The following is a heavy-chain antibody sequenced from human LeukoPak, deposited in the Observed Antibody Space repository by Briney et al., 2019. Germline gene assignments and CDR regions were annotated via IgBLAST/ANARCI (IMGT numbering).Heavy chain of an antibody. Sequence: GGSLRLSCAASGFTFSSYGMHWVRQAPGKGLEWVAFIRYDGSNKYYADSVKGRFTISRDNSKNTLYLQMNSLRAEDTAVYYCAKDRGLTVTYYFDYWGQGTLVTVSS. J-gene: IGHJ4*02. V-gene: IGHV3-30*02. CDR2: IRYDGSNK. CDR1: GFTFSSYG. CDR3: AKDRGLTVTYYFDY. D-gene: IGHD4-11*01.